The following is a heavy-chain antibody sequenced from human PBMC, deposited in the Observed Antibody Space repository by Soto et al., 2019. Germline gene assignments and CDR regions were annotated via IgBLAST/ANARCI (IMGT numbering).Heavy chain of an antibody. Sequence: SETLSLTCTVSGGSTSSDNYWSWIRQPPGKGLEWIGHIYYSGNTDYNPSLKSRLAISIDTSKNQFSLKLSSVTAADTAVYFCAREGGESSDGLYYLDSWGQGSLVTVSS. CDR3: AREGGESSDGLYYLDS. D-gene: IGHD3-16*01. CDR1: GGSTSSDNY. CDR2: IYYSGNT. V-gene: IGHV4-30-4*01. J-gene: IGHJ4*02.